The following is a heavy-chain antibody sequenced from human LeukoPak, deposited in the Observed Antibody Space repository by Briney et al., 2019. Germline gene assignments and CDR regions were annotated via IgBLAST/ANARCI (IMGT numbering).Heavy chain of an antibody. Sequence: GGSLRLSCAASGFTFSSYAMHWVRQAPGKGLEWVAVISYDGSNKYYADSVKGRFTISRDNAKNSLYLQMNSLRAEDTAIYYCAREDDWNYEDYWGQGTLVTVSS. J-gene: IGHJ4*02. D-gene: IGHD1-7*01. CDR3: AREDDWNYEDY. CDR1: GFTFSSYA. V-gene: IGHV3-30-3*01. CDR2: ISYDGSNK.